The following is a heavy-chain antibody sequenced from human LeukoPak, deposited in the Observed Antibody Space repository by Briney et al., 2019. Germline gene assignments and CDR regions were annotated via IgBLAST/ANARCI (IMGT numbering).Heavy chain of an antibody. V-gene: IGHV3-66*01. D-gene: IGHD1-1*01. CDR3: ARKTDHQTGGDY. Sequence: GSLRLSCAASGFSVSRNYMTWVRQAPGEGLEWVSLIYSGGSTSYADSVKGRLTISRDNSKNTLYLQMNSLRAEDTAVYYCARKTDHQTGGDYWGQGTLVTVSS. CDR2: IYSGGST. CDR1: GFSVSRNY. J-gene: IGHJ4*02.